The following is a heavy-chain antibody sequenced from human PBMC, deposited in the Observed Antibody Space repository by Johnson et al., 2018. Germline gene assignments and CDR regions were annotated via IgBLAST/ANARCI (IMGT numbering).Heavy chain of an antibody. CDR3: AGGGYSSSRDAFDI. V-gene: IGHV1-46*01. D-gene: IGHD6-13*01. CDR2: INPSGGST. CDR1: GYIFTSYY. Sequence: QVQLVESGAEVKKPGASVKVSCKASGYIFTSYYIHWVRQAPGQGLEWMGIINPSGGSTSSARKFQGRVTMTRDPSTSTVYMELSRRRSEDTAVYYSAGGGYSSSRDAFDIWGQGAMVTVSS. J-gene: IGHJ3*02.